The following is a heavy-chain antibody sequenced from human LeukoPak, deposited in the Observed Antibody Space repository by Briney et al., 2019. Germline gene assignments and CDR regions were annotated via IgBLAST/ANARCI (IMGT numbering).Heavy chain of an antibody. CDR1: GFTFSNYW. CDR2: IKQDGSEK. J-gene: IGHJ4*02. CDR3: ARWATSYDF. V-gene: IGHV3-7*01. D-gene: IGHD3-10*01. Sequence: GGSLRLSCAASGFTFSNYWVSWVRQAPGKGLEWVANIKQDGSEKYYVDSVTGRFTISRDNAKNSLYLQMNSLRAEDTAVYYCARWATSYDFWGQGTLVTVSS.